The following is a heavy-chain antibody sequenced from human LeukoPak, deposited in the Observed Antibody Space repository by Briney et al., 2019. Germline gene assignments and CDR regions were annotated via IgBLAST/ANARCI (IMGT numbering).Heavy chain of an antibody. CDR3: ARTGGSQGGNY. D-gene: IGHD1-26*01. CDR1: GFTFSTSW. V-gene: IGHV3-74*01. J-gene: IGHJ4*02. Sequence: GGSLRLSCAASGFTFSTSWMHWVRQAPGKGLVWVSRINSDGSGTTYADSVKGRFTISRDNSKNTLYLQMNSLRAEDTAVYYCARTGGSQGGNYWGQGTLVTVSS. CDR2: INSDGSGT.